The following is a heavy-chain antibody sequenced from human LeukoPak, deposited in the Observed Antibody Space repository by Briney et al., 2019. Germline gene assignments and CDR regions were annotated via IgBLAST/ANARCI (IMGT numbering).Heavy chain of an antibody. V-gene: IGHV3-15*01. CDR1: GFIFSNAW. J-gene: IGHJ4*02. D-gene: IGHD1/OR15-1a*01. CDR3: TTNKDS. Sequence: GGSLRLSCAASGFIFSNAWMSWVRQAPGKGLEWVGRIKSETDGGTTDYAAPVKGRFTISRDDSKSTLFLQMNSLISEDTAVYYRTTNKDSWGQGTLVTVSS. CDR2: IKSETDGGTT.